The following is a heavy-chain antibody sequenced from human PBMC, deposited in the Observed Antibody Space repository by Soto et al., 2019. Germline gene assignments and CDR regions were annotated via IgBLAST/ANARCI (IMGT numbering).Heavy chain of an antibody. J-gene: IGHJ4*02. Sequence: GGSLRLSCAASGFTFSSYGMHWVRQAPGKGLEWVAVISYDGSNKYYADSVKGRFTISRDNSKNTLYLQMNSLRAEDTAVYYCAKDLRGGSYEGYWGQGTLVTVSS. CDR1: GFTFSSYG. CDR3: AKDLRGGSYEGY. D-gene: IGHD1-26*01. CDR2: ISYDGSNK. V-gene: IGHV3-30*18.